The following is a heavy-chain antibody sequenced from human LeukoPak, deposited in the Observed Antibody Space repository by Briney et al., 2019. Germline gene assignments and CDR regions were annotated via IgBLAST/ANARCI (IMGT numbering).Heavy chain of an antibody. J-gene: IGHJ4*02. CDR2: IKSKTDGGTT. Sequence: GGSLRLSCGASGFTFSNAWMSWVRQAPGKGLEWVGRIKSKTDGGTTDYAAPVKGRFTISRDDSKNTLYLQMNSLKTEDTAVYYCTTDEWELHFDYWGQGTLVTVSS. D-gene: IGHD1-26*01. CDR1: GFTFSNAW. V-gene: IGHV3-15*01. CDR3: TTDEWELHFDY.